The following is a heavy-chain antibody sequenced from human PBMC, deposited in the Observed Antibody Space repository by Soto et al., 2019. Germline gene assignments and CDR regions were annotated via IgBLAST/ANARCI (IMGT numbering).Heavy chain of an antibody. D-gene: IGHD4-17*01. V-gene: IGHV3-30-3*01. Sequence: QAQLVESGGGVVQPGRSLRLSCAASGFTFSSYAMHWVRQAPGKGLEWVAVISYDGSNKYYADSVKGRFTISRDNSKNTLYLQMNSLRAEDTAVYYCASDGDYGYWGQGTLVTVSS. CDR1: GFTFSSYA. J-gene: IGHJ4*02. CDR3: ASDGDYGY. CDR2: ISYDGSNK.